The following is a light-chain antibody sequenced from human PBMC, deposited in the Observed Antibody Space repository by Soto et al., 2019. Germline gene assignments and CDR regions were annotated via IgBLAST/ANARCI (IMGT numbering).Light chain of an antibody. CDR1: QSVSGW. CDR3: QQYTNTNNPWM. CDR2: DAS. Sequence: IPLTQSPSSLSASVGDRVTITLRASQSVSGWLAWYQQKPGEAPKLLVYDASTLQSGVASRFSGSGSGTEFTLIISGLQPDDSATYYCQQYTNTNNPWMFGQGTKVDIK. V-gene: IGKV1-5*01. J-gene: IGKJ1*01.